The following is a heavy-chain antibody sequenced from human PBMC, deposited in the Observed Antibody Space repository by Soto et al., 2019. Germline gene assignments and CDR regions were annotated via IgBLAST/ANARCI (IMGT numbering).Heavy chain of an antibody. CDR3: AKDRSTEAATSAFDI. J-gene: IGHJ3*02. V-gene: IGHV3-23*01. D-gene: IGHD2-15*01. CDR2: ISGRDDNT. Sequence: EVQLLESGGGLVQPGGSLRLSCAASGFTFSSYAMSWVRQTPGKGLEWVSVISGRDDNTYYADSVKGRFTISRDNSKNTLYLQMNSLRAEDTAVYYCAKDRSTEAATSAFDIWGQGTMITVSS. CDR1: GFTFSSYA.